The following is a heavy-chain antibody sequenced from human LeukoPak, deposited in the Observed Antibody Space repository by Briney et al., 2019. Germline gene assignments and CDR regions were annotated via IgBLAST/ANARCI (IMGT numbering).Heavy chain of an antibody. CDR2: IIPIFGTA. V-gene: IGHV1-69*13. CDR3: AIAAAGPEPFDY. J-gene: IGHJ4*02. Sequence: SVTVSCTASGGTFSSYAISWVRQAPGQGLEWMGGIIPIFGTANYAQKFQGRVTITADESTSTAYTELSSLRSEDTAVYYCAIAAAGPEPFDYWGQGTLVPVSS. D-gene: IGHD6-13*01. CDR1: GGTFSSYA.